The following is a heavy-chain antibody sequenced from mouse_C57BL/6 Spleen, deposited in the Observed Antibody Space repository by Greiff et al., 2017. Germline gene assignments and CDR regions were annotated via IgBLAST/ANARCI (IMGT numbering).Heavy chain of an antibody. D-gene: IGHD1-1*01. V-gene: IGHV1-64*01. Sequence: QVQLQQPGAELVKPGASVKLSCKASGYTFTSYWMHWVKQRPGQGLEWIGMIHPNSGSTNYNEKFKSKATLTVDKSSSPAYMQLSSLTSEDSAVYYCARSVLSTGYYYAMDYWGQGTSVTVSS. CDR1: GYTFTSYW. CDR3: ARSVLSTGYYYAMDY. CDR2: IHPNSGST. J-gene: IGHJ4*01.